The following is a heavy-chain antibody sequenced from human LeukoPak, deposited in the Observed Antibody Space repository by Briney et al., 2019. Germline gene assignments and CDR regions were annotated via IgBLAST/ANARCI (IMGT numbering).Heavy chain of an antibody. CDR3: ARVSSGWYFGGDYFDY. D-gene: IGHD6-19*01. V-gene: IGHV1-18*01. J-gene: IGHJ4*02. CDR2: ISAYNGNT. Sequence: ASVKVSCKASGYTFTSYGISWVRQAPGQGLEWMGWISAYNGNTNYAQKLQGRVTMTTDTSTSTAYMELRSLRSDDTAVYCCARVSSGWYFGGDYFDYWGQGTLVTVSS. CDR1: GYTFTSYG.